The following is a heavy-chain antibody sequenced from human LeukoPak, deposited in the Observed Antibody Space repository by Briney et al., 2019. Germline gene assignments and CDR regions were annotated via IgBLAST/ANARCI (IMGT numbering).Heavy chain of an antibody. J-gene: IGHJ4*02. Sequence: GGSLRLSCAASGFTFSSYEMNWVRQAPGKGLEWVSYISSSGIINYADSVKGRFTISRDNSKNTLYLQMNSLRAEDTAMYYCARDWEAAAGIGYWGQGTLVTVSS. V-gene: IGHV3-48*03. CDR1: GFTFSSYE. CDR2: ISSSGII. D-gene: IGHD6-13*01. CDR3: ARDWEAAAGIGY.